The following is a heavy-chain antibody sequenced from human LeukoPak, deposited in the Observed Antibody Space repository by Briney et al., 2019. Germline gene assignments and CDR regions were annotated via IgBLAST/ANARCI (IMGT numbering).Heavy chain of an antibody. V-gene: IGHV4-34*01. CDR3: VRGRYCSSANCYDWFDP. CDR2: ITSGGAT. D-gene: IGHD2-2*01. CDR1: NGSFGGFH. J-gene: IGHJ5*02. Sequence: SETLSLTCAVDNGSFGGFHWNSIRRPPGKGLEWIGEITSGGATNYHPSLRSRVTMSVDTSKKQFSLKLTSLTAADTVVYYCVRGRYCSSANCYDWFDPWGPGTHVSVSS.